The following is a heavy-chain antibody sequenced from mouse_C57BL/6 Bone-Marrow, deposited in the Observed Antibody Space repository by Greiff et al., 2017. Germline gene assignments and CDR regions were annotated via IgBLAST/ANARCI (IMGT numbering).Heavy chain of an antibody. D-gene: IGHD1-1*01. CDR2: IHPNSGST. Sequence: VQLQQSGAELVKPGASVKLSCKASGYTFTSYWMHWVKQRPGQGLEWIGMIHPNSGSTNYNEKFKSKATLTVDKSSSTAYMQLSSLTSEDSAVYYCARGVITTVDWFAYWGQGTLVTVSA. J-gene: IGHJ3*01. CDR3: ARGVITTVDWFAY. V-gene: IGHV1-64*01. CDR1: GYTFTSYW.